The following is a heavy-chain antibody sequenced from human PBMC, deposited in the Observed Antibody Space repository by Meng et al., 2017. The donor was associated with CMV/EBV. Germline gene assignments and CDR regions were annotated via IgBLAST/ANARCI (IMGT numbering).Heavy chain of an antibody. J-gene: IGHJ4*02. Sequence: GESLKISCAASGFTFSSYAMHWVRQAPGKGLEWVAVIPYDGSNKYYADSVKGRFTISRDNSKNTLYLQMNSLRAEDTAVYYCARALLIPKGDDDYWGQGTLVTVSS. V-gene: IGHV3-30*04. CDR3: ARALLIPKGDDDY. CDR2: IPYDGSNK. CDR1: GFTFSSYA. D-gene: IGHD2-21*02.